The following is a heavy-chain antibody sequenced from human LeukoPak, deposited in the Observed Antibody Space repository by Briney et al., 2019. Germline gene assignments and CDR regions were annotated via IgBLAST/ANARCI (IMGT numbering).Heavy chain of an antibody. V-gene: IGHV3-7*01. D-gene: IGHD4-23*01. CDR2: IKQDGSEN. Sequence: GSLRLSCVASGFTFSTFYMSWVRQGPGKGLEWVANIKQDGSENYYVDSVKGRFTISRDNAKNSLYLQMSSLRAEDTAVYYCARGNHGGNSLIEYWGQGTLVTVSS. J-gene: IGHJ4*02. CDR3: ARGNHGGNSLIEY. CDR1: GFTFSTFY.